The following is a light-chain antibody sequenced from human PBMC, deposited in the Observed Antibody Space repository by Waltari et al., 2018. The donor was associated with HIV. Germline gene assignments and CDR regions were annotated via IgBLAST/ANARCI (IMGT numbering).Light chain of an antibody. CDR1: QSIGLF. Sequence: DIQMTQSPSTLSASVGDRVTITCRASQSIGLFLAWYQQRPGSAPMLLVYKASDLESGGPSRFSGSGSETEFSLTISSLQADDFATYFCQQYYDYPYTFGQGTKGE. J-gene: IGKJ2*01. CDR2: KAS. CDR3: QQYYDYPYT. V-gene: IGKV1-5*03.